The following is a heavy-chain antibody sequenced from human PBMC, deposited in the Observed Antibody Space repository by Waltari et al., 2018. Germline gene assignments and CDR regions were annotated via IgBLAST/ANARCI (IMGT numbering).Heavy chain of an antibody. CDR1: GFTFRDHY. CDR3: ASRQGASAFDY. CDR2: ISSSGSII. J-gene: IGHJ4*02. Sequence: QVQLVESGGALVKPGGSLRLSCAASGFTFRDHYMGWVRQAPGKGLEWVSYISSSGSIISDADSVKGRFTISRDNAKNSLYLQMNSLRPDDTAVYYCASRQGASAFDYWGQGTLVTVST. D-gene: IGHD6-13*01. V-gene: IGHV3-11*01.